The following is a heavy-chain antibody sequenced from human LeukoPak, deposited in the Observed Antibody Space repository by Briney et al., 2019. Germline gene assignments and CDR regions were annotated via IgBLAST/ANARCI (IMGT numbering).Heavy chain of an antibody. V-gene: IGHV1-2*06. CDR2: INPNSGGT. D-gene: IGHD3-3*01. CDR3: ARGITIFGVVIIEPSFDY. J-gene: IGHJ4*02. CDR1: GYTFTGYY. Sequence: GASVKVSCKASGYTFTGYYMHWVRQAPGQGLEWMGRINPNSGGTNYAQKFQGRVTMTRDTSISTAYMELSRLRSDDTAVYYCARGITIFGVVIIEPSFDYWGQGTLVTVSS.